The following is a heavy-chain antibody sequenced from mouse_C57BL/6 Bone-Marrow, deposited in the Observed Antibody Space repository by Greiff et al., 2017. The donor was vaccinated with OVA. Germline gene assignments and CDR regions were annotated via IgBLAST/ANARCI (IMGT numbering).Heavy chain of an antibody. CDR1: GYTFTSYD. Sequence: QVQLQQSGPELVKPGASVKLSCKASGYTFTSYDINLVKQRPGQGLEWIGWIYPRDGSTKYNEKFKGKATLTVDTSSSTAYMELHSLTSEDSAVYFCARSRDYYGSSPMDYWGQGTSVTVSS. V-gene: IGHV1-85*01. J-gene: IGHJ4*01. CDR2: IYPRDGST. CDR3: ARSRDYYGSSPMDY. D-gene: IGHD1-1*01.